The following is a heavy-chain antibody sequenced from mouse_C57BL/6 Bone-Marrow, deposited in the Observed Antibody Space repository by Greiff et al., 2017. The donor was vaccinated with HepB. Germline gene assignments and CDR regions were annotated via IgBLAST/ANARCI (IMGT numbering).Heavy chain of an antibody. CDR1: GFTFSDYY. CDR2: ISNGGGST. J-gene: IGHJ3*01. D-gene: IGHD1-1*01. V-gene: IGHV5-12*01. Sequence: EVKLVESGGGLVQPGGSLKLSCAASGFTFSDYYMYWVRQTPEKRLEWVAYISNGGGSTYYPDTVKGRFTISRDNAKNTLYLQMSRLKSEDTARYYCAREDYYGSSPGFAYWGQGTLVTVSA. CDR3: AREDYYGSSPGFAY.